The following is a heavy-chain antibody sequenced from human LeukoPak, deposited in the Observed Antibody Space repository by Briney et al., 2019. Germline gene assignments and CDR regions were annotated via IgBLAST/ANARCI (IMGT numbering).Heavy chain of an antibody. V-gene: IGHV4-59*01. CDR2: IYYSGSI. J-gene: IGHJ5*02. D-gene: IGHD6-19*01. Sequence: SETLSLTCTVSGGSISSYYWSWIRQPPGKGLEWIGHIYYSGSINYNPSLKSRVTISIDTSKNQFSLRLSSVTAADTAVYYCAREGGIAVAGNWFDPWGQGTLVTVSS. CDR3: AREGGIAVAGNWFDP. CDR1: GGSISSYY.